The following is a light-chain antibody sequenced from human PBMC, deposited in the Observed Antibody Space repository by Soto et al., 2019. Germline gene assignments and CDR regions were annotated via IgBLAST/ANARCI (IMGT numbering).Light chain of an antibody. J-gene: IGKJ1*01. CDR3: QQSHSIPRT. CDR1: QSITNY. Sequence: DTQMTQSPSSLSASVGDRVTIICRASQSITNYLNWYQQRPGKAPNLLMYGASTLQSGVPSRFSGSGSGTDFTLTISSLQPEDFATYYCQQSHSIPRTFGQGTKVEMK. CDR2: GAS. V-gene: IGKV1-39*01.